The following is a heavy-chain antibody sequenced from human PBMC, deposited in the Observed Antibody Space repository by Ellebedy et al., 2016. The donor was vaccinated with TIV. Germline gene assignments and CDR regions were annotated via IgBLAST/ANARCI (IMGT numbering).Heavy chain of an antibody. V-gene: IGHV1-18*04. J-gene: IGHJ4*02. CDR1: GYTFTNYG. CDR3: ARSITLVRGTLYDY. CDR2: ISAYNGNT. Sequence: ASVKVSCKASGYTFTNYGISWVRQAPGQGLEWMGWISAYNGNTNYAQKLQGRVTMTTDTSTSTAYMELRSLRSDDTAVYYYARSITLVRGTLYDYWGQGTLVTVSS. D-gene: IGHD3-10*01.